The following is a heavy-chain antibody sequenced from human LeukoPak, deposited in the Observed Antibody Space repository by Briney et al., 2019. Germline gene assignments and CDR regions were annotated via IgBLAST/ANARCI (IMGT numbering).Heavy chain of an antibody. CDR3: PRERAYTSSYYKPPPLPDY. CDR1: GGSISSGGYY. D-gene: IGHD6-13*01. V-gene: IGHV4-31*02. J-gene: IGHJ4*02. CDR2: IYYSGST. Sequence: SETLSLTCRVSGGSISSGGYYWSWIRQHPGKGLEWIGYIYYSGSTYYNPSLKSRVTRSLDTSKNQFSPKLSSVTAADTAVYYCPRERAYTSSYYKPPPLPDYWGQGTLVTVSS.